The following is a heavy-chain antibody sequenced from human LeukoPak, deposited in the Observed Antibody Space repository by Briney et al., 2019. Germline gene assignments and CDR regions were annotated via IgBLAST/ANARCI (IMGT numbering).Heavy chain of an antibody. J-gene: IGHJ4*02. D-gene: IGHD2-15*01. CDR1: GYTFSDYA. CDR3: ASRSLYCSGGSCPLDY. V-gene: IGHV1-69*04. Sequence: GASVKVSCKASGYTFSDYAISWVRQAPGQGLEWMGRIIPILGIANYAQKFQGRVTITADKSTSTAYMELSSLRSEDTAVYYCASRSLYCSGGSCPLDYWGQGTLVTVSS. CDR2: IIPILGIA.